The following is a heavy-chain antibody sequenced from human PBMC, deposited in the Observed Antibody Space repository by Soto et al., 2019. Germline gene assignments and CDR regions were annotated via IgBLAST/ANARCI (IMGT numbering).Heavy chain of an antibody. Sequence: ASVKVSCKASGYTFTNYAMHWVRQAPGQRLEWMGWINTGNGNTKYSQKFQGRVTITRDTSASTAYMELSSLRSEDTAVYYCARGGSLYWYFDLWGRGTLVTVSS. CDR2: INTGNGNT. V-gene: IGHV1-3*04. CDR1: GYTFTNYA. J-gene: IGHJ2*01. CDR3: ARGGSLYWYFDL. D-gene: IGHD1-26*01.